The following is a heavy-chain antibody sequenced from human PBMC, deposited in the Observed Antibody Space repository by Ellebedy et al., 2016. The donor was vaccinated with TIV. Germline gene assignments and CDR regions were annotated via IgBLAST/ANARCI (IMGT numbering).Heavy chain of an antibody. J-gene: IGHJ4*02. CDR2: INHSGST. V-gene: IGHV4-34*01. CDR3: ARGRGGPDY. CDR1: GGSFSGYY. D-gene: IGHD3-16*01. Sequence: GSLRLXXAVYGGSFSGYYWSWIRQPPGKGLEWIGEINHSGSTNYNPSLKSRVTISVDTSKNQFSLKLSSVTAADTAVYYCARGRGGPDYWGQGTLVTVSS.